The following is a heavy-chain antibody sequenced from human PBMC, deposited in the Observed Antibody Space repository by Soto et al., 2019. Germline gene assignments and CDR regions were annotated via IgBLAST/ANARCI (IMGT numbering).Heavy chain of an antibody. D-gene: IGHD3-22*01. CDR2: ITGYNGNT. J-gene: IGHJ4*02. V-gene: IGHV1-18*01. Sequence: QVQLVQSGAEVKKPGASVKVSCKAPGYTFESYGISWVRQAPGQGLEWMGWITGYNGNTNYAQKFQGRVTLTTDTSKTTAYMELRSLRPDDTAIYYCAREYHYDSSGPYYFDYWGQGTLVTVSS. CDR3: AREYHYDSSGPYYFDY. CDR1: GYTFESYG.